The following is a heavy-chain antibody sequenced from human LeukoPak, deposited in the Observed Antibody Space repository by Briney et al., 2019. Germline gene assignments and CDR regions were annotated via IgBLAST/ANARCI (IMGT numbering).Heavy chain of an antibody. D-gene: IGHD2-2*01. V-gene: IGHV3-23*01. CDR2: ISGSGGST. CDR1: GFTFSSYA. Sequence: GGSLRLSCAASGFTFSSYAMSWVRQAPGKGLEWVSAISGSGGSTYYADSVKGRFTISRDNSKNTLYLQMNSLRAEDTAVYYCAKAGGYCSSTSCRTQKTYYYYGMDVWGQGTTVTVSS. CDR3: AKAGGYCSSTSCRTQKTYYYYGMDV. J-gene: IGHJ6*02.